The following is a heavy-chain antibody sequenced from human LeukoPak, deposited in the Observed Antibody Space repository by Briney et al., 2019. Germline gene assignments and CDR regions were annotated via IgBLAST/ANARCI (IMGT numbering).Heavy chain of an antibody. CDR1: GFTFSSYE. V-gene: IGHV3-21*06. D-gene: IGHD6-13*01. CDR2: ISSNSRYI. CDR3: ARVAEAAAFDS. J-gene: IGHJ4*02. Sequence: PGGSLRLSCAASGFTFSSYEMNWVRQAPGKGLEWVSSISSNSRYIYYADSMRGRFTLSRDNAKNSLYLQMNSLKPEDTAVYYCARVAEAAAFDSWGQGTLVTVSS.